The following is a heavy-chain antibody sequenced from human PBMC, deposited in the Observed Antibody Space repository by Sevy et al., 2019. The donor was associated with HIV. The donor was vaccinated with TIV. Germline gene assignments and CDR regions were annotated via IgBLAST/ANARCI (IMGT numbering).Heavy chain of an antibody. CDR1: GFTFGDYC. J-gene: IGHJ4*02. CDR2: LKSDVYGGTV. CDR3: TRWKAAQSIFDY. Sequence: GGSLRLSCTASGFTFGDYCMSWVRQAPGKGLEWVAFLKSDVYGGTVDHAAFVRGRFLMSRDDSKTIAYLQMNDLKTGDTGVYYCTRWKAAQSIFDYWGQGAVVTVSS. V-gene: IGHV3-49*04. D-gene: IGHD6-13*01.